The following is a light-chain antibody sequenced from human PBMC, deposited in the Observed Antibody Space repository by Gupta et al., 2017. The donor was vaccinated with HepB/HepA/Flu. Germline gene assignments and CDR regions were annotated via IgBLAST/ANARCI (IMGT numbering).Light chain of an antibody. CDR2: RNE. CDR3: AAWDDSRNGVV. Sequence: QSVLTQPPSVSGTPGQRVTISCSGGTSNIGSTYVFWYYPVPGTAPTLLMFRNEQSTSGFPDRVSGSKSGTSDTLAISGLRSEDEADYYCAAWDDSRNGVVFGGGTKLTVL. CDR1: TSNIGSTY. V-gene: IGLV1-47*01. J-gene: IGLJ2*01.